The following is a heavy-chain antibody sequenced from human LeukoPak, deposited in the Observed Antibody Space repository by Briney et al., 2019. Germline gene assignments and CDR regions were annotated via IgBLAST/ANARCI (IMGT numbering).Heavy chain of an antibody. CDR3: AKGHGSRTGDFEY. CDR2: ISGDSDYT. Sequence: SGGSLRLSCAASGFTFDDYAMHWVRQAPGMGLEWVSLISGDSDYTYYADSVKGRFTISRDNSKNSLYPQMNTLRTEDNALYYCAKGHGSRTGDFEYWGQGTLVTVSS. V-gene: IGHV3-43*02. D-gene: IGHD3-10*01. J-gene: IGHJ4*02. CDR1: GFTFDDYA.